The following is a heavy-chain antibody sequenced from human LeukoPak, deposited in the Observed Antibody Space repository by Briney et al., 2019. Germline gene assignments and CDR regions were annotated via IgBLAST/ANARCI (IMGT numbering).Heavy chain of an antibody. J-gene: IGHJ6*02. V-gene: IGHV3-21*01. CDR3: ARDYGVAATLRYFYGMDV. Sequence: GGSLRLSCAASGFTFSSYSMNWVRQAPGKGLEWVSSISSSSSYIYYADSVKGRFTISRGNAKNSLYLQMNSLRAEDTAVYYCARDYGVAATLRYFYGMDVWGQGTTVTVSS. CDR1: GFTFSSYS. D-gene: IGHD2-15*01. CDR2: ISSSSSYI.